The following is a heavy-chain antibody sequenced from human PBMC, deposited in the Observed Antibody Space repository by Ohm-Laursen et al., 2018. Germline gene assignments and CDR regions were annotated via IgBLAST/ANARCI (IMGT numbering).Heavy chain of an antibody. CDR1: GYTFTGYY. Sequence: GSSVKVSCKASGYTFTGYYMHWVRQAPGQGLEWMGWINPNSGGTNYAQNFQGRVTMTRDMSISTAYMELTRLRSDDTAVYYCARAIPARNYYDSSGYYDCWGQGTLVTVSS. V-gene: IGHV1-2*02. J-gene: IGHJ4*02. CDR2: INPNSGGT. D-gene: IGHD3-22*01. CDR3: ARAIPARNYYDSSGYYDC.